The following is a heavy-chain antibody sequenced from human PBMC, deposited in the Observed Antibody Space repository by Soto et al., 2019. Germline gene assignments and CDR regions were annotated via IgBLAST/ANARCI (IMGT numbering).Heavy chain of an antibody. CDR1: GGSISSYY. V-gene: IGHV4-59*01. CDR2: IYYSGST. Sequence: TETLSLTCTVSGGSISSYYWSWIRQPPGKGLEWIGYIYYSGSTNYNPSLKSRVTISVDTSKNQFSLKLSSVTAADTAVYYCARADYYDSSGYYSGYNWLDPWGQGPLVTVSS. J-gene: IGHJ5*02. CDR3: ARADYYDSSGYYSGYNWLDP. D-gene: IGHD3-22*01.